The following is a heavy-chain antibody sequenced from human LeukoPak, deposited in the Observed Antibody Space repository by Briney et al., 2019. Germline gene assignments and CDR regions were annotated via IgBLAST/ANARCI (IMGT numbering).Heavy chain of an antibody. V-gene: IGHV4-39*01. CDR1: GVSITSYSHN. J-gene: IGHJ4*02. CDR2: FHFSGAI. CDR3: ARRYEGSGYAYDY. Sequence: PSEPLSLTCTASGVSITSYSHNYDRIRQPPGKGLEWIGGFHFSGAINYNPSLKSRVTIFVDTSKKQISLKLNSVTAADTAVYYCARRYEGSGYAYDYWGQGILVTVSS. D-gene: IGHD3-22*01.